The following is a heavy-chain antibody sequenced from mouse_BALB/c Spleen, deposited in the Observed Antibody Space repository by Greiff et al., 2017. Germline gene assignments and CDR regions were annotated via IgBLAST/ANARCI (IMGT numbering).Heavy chain of an antibody. J-gene: IGHJ4*01. V-gene: IGHV1-14*01. CDR1: GYTFTSYV. CDR2: INPYNDGT. CDR3: AREGLGQAMDY. Sequence: EVKLQESGPELVKPGASVKMSCKASGYTFTSYVMHWVKQKPGQGLEWIGYINPYNDGTKYNEKFKGKATLTSDKSSSTAYMELSSLTSEDSAVYYCAREGLGQAMDYWGQGTSVTVSS. D-gene: IGHD4-1*01.